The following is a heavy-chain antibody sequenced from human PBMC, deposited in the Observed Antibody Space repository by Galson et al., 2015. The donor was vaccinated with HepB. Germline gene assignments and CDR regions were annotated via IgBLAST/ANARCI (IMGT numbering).Heavy chain of an antibody. CDR3: ARSATVTSFEC. Sequence: SLRLSCAASGFTVSSSYMSWVRQAPGKGLEWVSVFHSGGSTYYADSVRGRFTISRDNSKNAVYLQMNSLRAEDTAVYYCARSATVTSFECWGQGTLVTVSS. CDR1: GFTVSSSY. D-gene: IGHD4-17*01. CDR2: FHSGGST. V-gene: IGHV3-53*01. J-gene: IGHJ4*01.